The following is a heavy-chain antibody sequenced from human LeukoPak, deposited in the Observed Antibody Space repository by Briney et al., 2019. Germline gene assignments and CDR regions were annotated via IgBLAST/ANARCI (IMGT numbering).Heavy chain of an antibody. CDR3: AKARRYCSSTSCDWFDP. Sequence: GGSLRLSCAASGFTSSSYGMHWVRQAPGKGLEWVAVISYDGSNKYYADSVKGRFTISRDNSKNTLYLQMNSLRAEDTAVYYCAKARRYCSSTSCDWFDPWGQGTLVTVSS. J-gene: IGHJ5*02. CDR1: GFTSSSYG. V-gene: IGHV3-30*18. D-gene: IGHD2-2*01. CDR2: ISYDGSNK.